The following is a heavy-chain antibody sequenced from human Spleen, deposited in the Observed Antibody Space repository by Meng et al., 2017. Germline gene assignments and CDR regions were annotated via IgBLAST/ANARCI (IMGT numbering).Heavy chain of an antibody. J-gene: IGHJ5*02. D-gene: IGHD2-8*01. V-gene: IGHV4-39*07. CDR3: CTQQHYNWFDP. CDR1: GGSISSTNSY. Sequence: PGLRKPSETLSLTCPVSGGSISSTNSYWAWIRQPPGKGLEYVGSIYYSGSAFYNPSLKSRVTISIDTSKNQFSLKLTSVTAADTAVYYCCTQQHYNWFDPWGQGTLVTVSS. CDR2: IYYSGSA.